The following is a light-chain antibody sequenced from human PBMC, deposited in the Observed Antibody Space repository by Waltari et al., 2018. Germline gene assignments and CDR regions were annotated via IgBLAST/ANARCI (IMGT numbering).Light chain of an antibody. CDR3: SSYRSSSTLVV. CDR2: DVT. J-gene: IGLJ2*01. CDR1: TNAVGGGNS. Sequence: QSALTQPSSLSGSPGPSITISCTGTTNAVGGGNSVSWYQQYPGKVPKLLIYDVTNRPSGVSNRFSGSKSGSTASLTISGLQAEDEADYYCSSYRSSSTLVVFGGGTKLIVL. V-gene: IGLV2-14*03.